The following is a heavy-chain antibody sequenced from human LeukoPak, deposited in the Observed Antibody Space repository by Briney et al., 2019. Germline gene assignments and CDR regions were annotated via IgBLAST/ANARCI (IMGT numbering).Heavy chain of an antibody. CDR2: IGPAGDT. Sequence: GGSLRLSCAASGFTFSKYDMHWVRQATGKGLEWVSAIGPAGDTYYPGSVKGRFTISRENAKNSLYLQMNSLRTEDTAVYYCAAPGYSSGWYDYWGQGTLVTVSS. D-gene: IGHD6-19*01. CDR3: AAPGYSSGWYDY. J-gene: IGHJ4*02. CDR1: GFTFSKYD. V-gene: IGHV3-13*01.